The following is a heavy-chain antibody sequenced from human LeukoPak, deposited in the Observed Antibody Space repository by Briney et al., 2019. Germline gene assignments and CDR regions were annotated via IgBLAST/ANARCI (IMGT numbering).Heavy chain of an antibody. Sequence: GGSLRLSCATSGFTFSSCGIHWVRQAPGKGLEWVALMSSDGRNNYYADSVKGRFTISRDNSKDTLYLQMSSLRAEDTAVYYCAKDHSGSGRAFEYWGQGTLVTVSS. CDR2: MSSDGRNN. CDR3: AKDHSGSGRAFEY. D-gene: IGHD2-15*01. CDR1: GFTFSSCG. V-gene: IGHV3-30*04. J-gene: IGHJ4*02.